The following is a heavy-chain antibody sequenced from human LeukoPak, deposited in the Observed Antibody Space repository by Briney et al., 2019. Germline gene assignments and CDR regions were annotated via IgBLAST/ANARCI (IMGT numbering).Heavy chain of an antibody. CDR3: AKGPDYGDYTEDDYFQH. D-gene: IGHD4-17*01. CDR2: ISWDGGST. CDR1: GFTFDDYA. Sequence: GGSLRLSCAASGFTFDDYAMHWVRQAPGKCLEWVSLISWDGGSTYYADSVKGRFTISRDNSKNSLYLQMNSLRAEDTALYYCAKGPDYGDYTEDDYFQHWGQGTLVTVSS. J-gene: IGHJ1*01. V-gene: IGHV3-43D*03.